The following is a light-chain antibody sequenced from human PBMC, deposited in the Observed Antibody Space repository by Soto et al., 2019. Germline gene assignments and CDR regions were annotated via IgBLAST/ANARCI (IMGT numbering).Light chain of an antibody. CDR1: SSNIGGTNY. CDR3: ASWDDRLGAVI. J-gene: IGLJ2*01. Sequence: QSVLAQPPSSSWTPGQRVCISCSVSSSNIGGTNYAYWYQQLPGAAPKLLMHSNNLRPSGVPERISGSKSGTSASLAISGLRSEDEAVYYCASWDDRLGAVIFGGGTKVTVL. V-gene: IGLV1-47*02. CDR2: SNN.